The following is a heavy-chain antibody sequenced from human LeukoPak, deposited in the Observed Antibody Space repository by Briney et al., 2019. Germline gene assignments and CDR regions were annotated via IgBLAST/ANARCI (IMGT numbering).Heavy chain of an antibody. J-gene: IGHJ4*02. CDR1: GYTFTSYD. V-gene: IGHV1-8*01. CDR3: ARGVHYDSSDYFDY. Sequence: AASVKVSCKASGYTFTSYDINWVRQATGQGLEWMGWMNPNSGNTGYAQKFQGRVTMTRNISISTAYMELSSLRSEDTAVYYCARGVHYDSSDYFDYWGQGTLVTVSS. CDR2: MNPNSGNT. D-gene: IGHD3-22*01.